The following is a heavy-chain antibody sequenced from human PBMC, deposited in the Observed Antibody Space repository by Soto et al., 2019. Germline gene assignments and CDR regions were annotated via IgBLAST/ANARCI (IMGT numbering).Heavy chain of an antibody. J-gene: IGHJ4*02. CDR2: IIPILGIA. D-gene: IGHD6-19*01. CDR3: ASGYIAVAGTNVFDY. CDR1: GGTVSSYT. Sequence: ASVKASCKASGGTVSSYTISWVRQAPGQGLEWMGRIIPILGIANYAQKFQGRVTITADKSTSTAYMELSSLRSEDTAVYYCASGYIAVAGTNVFDYWGQGTLVTVSS. V-gene: IGHV1-69*02.